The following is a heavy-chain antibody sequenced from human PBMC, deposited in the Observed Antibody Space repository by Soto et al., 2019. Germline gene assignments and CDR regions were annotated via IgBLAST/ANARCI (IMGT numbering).Heavy chain of an antibody. J-gene: IGHJ4*02. CDR2: INQSGST. Sequence: SETLSLTCAVYGGSFSGFYWGWIRQPPGEGVEWIGEINQSGSTNYNPSLKSRVTISVDTSKNQFSLKLSSVTAADTAVYYCARRKTYDYIWGSYRQFDYWGQGTLVTVSS. V-gene: IGHV4-34*01. D-gene: IGHD3-16*02. CDR3: ARRKTYDYIWGSYRQFDY. CDR1: GGSFSGFY.